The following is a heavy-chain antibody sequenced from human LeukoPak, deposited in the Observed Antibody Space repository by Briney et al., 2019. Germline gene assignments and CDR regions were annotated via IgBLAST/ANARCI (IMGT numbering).Heavy chain of an antibody. V-gene: IGHV3-21*01. D-gene: IGHD3-9*01. J-gene: IGHJ4*02. Sequence: GGSLRLSCAASGFTFSSYSMNWVRQAPGKGLEWVSSISSSSSYIYYADSVKGRFTISRDNAKNSLYLQMNSLRAEDTAVYYCASARRYFDWLLGYYFDYWGQGTLVTVSS. CDR2: ISSSSSYI. CDR1: GFTFSSYS. CDR3: ASARRYFDWLLGYYFDY.